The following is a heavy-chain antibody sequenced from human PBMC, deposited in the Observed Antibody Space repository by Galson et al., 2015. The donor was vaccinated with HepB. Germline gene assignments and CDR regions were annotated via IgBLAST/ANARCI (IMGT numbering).Heavy chain of an antibody. CDR3: AMVVTDMNPSYYYYGMDV. CDR2: IIPILGIA. Sequence: SVKVSCKASGFTFSSYAISWVRQAPGQGLEWVGSIIPILGIANYAQKFQSRVTITADKSTSTAYMELSSLRSEDTAVYYCAMVVTDMNPSYYYYGMDVWGQGTTVTVSS. CDR1: GFTFSSYA. V-gene: IGHV1-69*04. J-gene: IGHJ6*02. D-gene: IGHD2-21*02.